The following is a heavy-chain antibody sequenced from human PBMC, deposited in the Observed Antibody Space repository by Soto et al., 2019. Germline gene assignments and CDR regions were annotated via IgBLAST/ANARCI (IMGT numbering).Heavy chain of an antibody. Sequence: EVQLVESGGGLVQPGESLRLSCAASGFTFSSYWMHWVRQAPGKGLVWVSRIDSDGSRISYADFVKGRFTISRDNAKNTVYLQMNSPRAEDTAVYYCVRTSLVVAAATREDYWGQGTLVTVSS. V-gene: IGHV3-74*01. D-gene: IGHD2-15*01. CDR3: VRTSLVVAAATREDY. J-gene: IGHJ4*02. CDR1: GFTFSSYW. CDR2: IDSDGSRI.